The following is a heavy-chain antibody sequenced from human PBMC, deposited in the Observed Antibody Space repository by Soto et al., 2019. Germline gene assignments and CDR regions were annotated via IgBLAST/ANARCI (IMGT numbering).Heavy chain of an antibody. Sequence: QVQLVQSGAEVKKPGASVKVSCKASGYTFTSYDINWVRQATGQGLEWMGWMNPNSGNTGYAQKFQGRVTMTRNTSISTAYMELSSLRSEDTAVYYCARDYDSTGYYDYYYGVDVWGQGTTVTVSS. CDR1: GYTFTSYD. CDR3: ARDYDSTGYYDYYYGVDV. D-gene: IGHD3-22*01. V-gene: IGHV1-8*01. CDR2: MNPNSGNT. J-gene: IGHJ6*02.